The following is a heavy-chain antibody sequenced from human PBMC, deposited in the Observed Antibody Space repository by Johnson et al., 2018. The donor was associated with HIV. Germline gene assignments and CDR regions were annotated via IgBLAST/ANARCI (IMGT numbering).Heavy chain of an antibody. CDR3: ARGRIATGGMRGGAFYV. CDR1: GFTFSSYG. V-gene: IGHV3-33*01. CDR2: IWYDGSNK. J-gene: IGHJ3*01. Sequence: QEQLVESGGGVVQPGKSLRLSCAASGFTFSSYGMHWVRQAPGKGLEWVAVIWYDGSNKYYADSVKGRFTISRDNSTLYLQMNSLRVEDTAVYYCARGRIATGGMRGGAFYVWGQGTVVIVSS. D-gene: IGHD6-13*01.